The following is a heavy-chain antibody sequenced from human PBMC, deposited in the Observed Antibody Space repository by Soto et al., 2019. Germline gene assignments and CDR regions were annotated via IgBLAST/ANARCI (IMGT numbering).Heavy chain of an antibody. Sequence: ASVKVSCKASGYTVTSYAMHWVRQAPGQRLEWMGWINAGNGNTKYSQKIQGRVTITRDTSASTAYMELSSLRSEDTAVYYCAREYCSGGSCYYYYMDVWGKGTTVTVSS. V-gene: IGHV1-3*01. J-gene: IGHJ6*03. D-gene: IGHD2-15*01. CDR2: INAGNGNT. CDR3: AREYCSGGSCYYYYMDV. CDR1: GYTVTSYA.